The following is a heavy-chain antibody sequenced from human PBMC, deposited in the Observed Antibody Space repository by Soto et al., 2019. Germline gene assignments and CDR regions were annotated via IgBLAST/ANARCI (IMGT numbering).Heavy chain of an antibody. V-gene: IGHV4-31*03. Sequence: QVQLQEVGPGLVTPSQTLSLTCTVSGGSISSGGYYWSWIRQHPGKGLEWIGYIYYSGSTYYNPSLKSRVTISVDTSKNQFSLKLSSVTAADTAVYYCARSAVYYGSGMVWLDPWGQGTLVTVSS. CDR2: IYYSGST. D-gene: IGHD3-10*01. J-gene: IGHJ5*02. CDR3: ARSAVYYGSGMVWLDP. CDR1: GGSISSGGYY.